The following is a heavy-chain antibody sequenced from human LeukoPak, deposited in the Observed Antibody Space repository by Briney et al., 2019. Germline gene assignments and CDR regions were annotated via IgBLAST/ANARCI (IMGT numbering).Heavy chain of an antibody. Sequence: PGGSLRLSCAASGFTLSSYALYWVRQAPGKGMEWISYISSSSTIIKYADSVRGRFTISRDDARESLYLQMSSLRADDTAIYYCGARRQYVGAFDIWGQGTLVTVSS. CDR3: GARRQYVGAFDI. V-gene: IGHV3-48*03. CDR1: GFTLSSYA. D-gene: IGHD3-16*01. CDR2: ISSSSTII. J-gene: IGHJ3*02.